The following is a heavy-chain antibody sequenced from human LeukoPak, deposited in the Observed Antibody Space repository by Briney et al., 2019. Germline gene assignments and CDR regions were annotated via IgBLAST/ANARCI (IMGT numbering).Heavy chain of an antibody. Sequence: SETLSLTCTVSGRSISSSSYYWGWIRQPPGKGLEWIGSIYYSGSTYYNPSLKSRLTISVDTSKNQFSLKLSSVTAADTAVYYCARHPAVDTAMVGYWGQGTLVTVSS. J-gene: IGHJ4*02. CDR1: GRSISSSSYY. V-gene: IGHV4-39*01. CDR3: ARHPAVDTAMVGY. CDR2: IYYSGST. D-gene: IGHD5-18*01.